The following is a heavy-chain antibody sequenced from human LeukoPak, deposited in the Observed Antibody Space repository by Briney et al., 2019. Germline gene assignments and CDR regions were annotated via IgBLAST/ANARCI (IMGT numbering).Heavy chain of an antibody. CDR3: ATGHGQQLVLMMGYYYYMDV. CDR2: SIPILGTA. CDR1: GGTFSSYA. J-gene: IGHJ6*03. Sequence: ASVKVSCKATGGTFSSYAISWVRQAPGQGLEWMGGSIPILGTANYARKFQGRVTIITDESTSTAYMELSSLRSEDTAVYYCATGHGQQLVLMMGYYYYMDVWGKGTTVTVSS. D-gene: IGHD6-13*01. V-gene: IGHV1-69*05.